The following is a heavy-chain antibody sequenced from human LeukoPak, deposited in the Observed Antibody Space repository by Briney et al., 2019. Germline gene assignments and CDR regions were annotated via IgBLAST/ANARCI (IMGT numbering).Heavy chain of an antibody. J-gene: IGHJ3*02. CDR1: GFTFSSYG. Sequence: GGSLRLSCAASGFTFSSYGMHWVRQAPGKGLEWVSVIYSGGSTYYADSVKGRFTISRDNSKNTLYLQMNSLRAEDTAVYYCARDRYYYDRNGAFDIWGQGTMVTVSS. CDR3: ARDRYYYDRNGAFDI. CDR2: IYSGGST. V-gene: IGHV3-66*01. D-gene: IGHD3-10*02.